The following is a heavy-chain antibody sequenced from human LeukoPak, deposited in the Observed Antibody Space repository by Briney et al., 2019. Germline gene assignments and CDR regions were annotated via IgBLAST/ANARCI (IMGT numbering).Heavy chain of an antibody. J-gene: IGHJ3*02. CDR2: IYYSGST. CDR1: GGSISSSSYY. V-gene: IGHV4-39*07. D-gene: IGHD1-26*01. Sequence: SETLSLTCTVSGGSISSSSYYWGWIRQPPGKGLEWIGSIYYSGSTYYNPSLKSRVTISVDTSKNQFSLKPSSVTAADTAVYYCARGFHAGNAFDIWGQGTMVTVSS. CDR3: ARGFHAGNAFDI.